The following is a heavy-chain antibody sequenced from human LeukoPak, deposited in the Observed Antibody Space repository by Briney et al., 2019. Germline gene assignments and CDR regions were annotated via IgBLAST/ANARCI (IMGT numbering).Heavy chain of an antibody. D-gene: IGHD1-26*01. CDR1: GYTFTGYY. CDR2: TKPNSGGT. Sequence: GASVKVSCKASGYTFTGYYIHWVRQAPGQGLEWMGRTKPNSGGTNYAQKFQGRVTMTRDTSISTVYMELSRLRSDDAAVYFCARDQRELLFDYWGQGTLVTVSS. CDR3: ARDQRELLFDY. V-gene: IGHV1-2*06. J-gene: IGHJ4*02.